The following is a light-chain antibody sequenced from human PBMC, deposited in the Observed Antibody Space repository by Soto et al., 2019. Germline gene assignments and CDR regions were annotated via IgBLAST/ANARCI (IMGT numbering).Light chain of an antibody. J-gene: IGKJ4*01. CDR3: HQHAVSPLT. V-gene: IGKV3-20*01. CDR2: DAS. Sequence: EIVLTQSPGTLSLSPGESATLSCRASQSVGRNYLAWFQHKPDQAPRLLIYDASNRATGVPDRFSGSGSGTDFTLSVTRLEPEDFAVYYCHQHAVSPLTFGGGTTVEIK. CDR1: QSVGRNY.